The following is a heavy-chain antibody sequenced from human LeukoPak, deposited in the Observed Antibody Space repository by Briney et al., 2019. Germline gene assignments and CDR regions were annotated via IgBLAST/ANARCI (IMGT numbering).Heavy chain of an antibody. CDR2: MNPNSGNT. J-gene: IGHJ4*02. V-gene: IGHV1-8*03. D-gene: IGHD3-16*01. CDR3: VRVSDYVWGSYYYFDY. Sequence: ASVKVSCKASVYTFTSYDINWVRQATGQGREWMGWMNPNSGNTGYAQKFQGRVTITRNTSISTAYMELSSLRSEDTAVYYCVRVSDYVWGSYYYFDYWGQGTLVTVSS. CDR1: VYTFTSYD.